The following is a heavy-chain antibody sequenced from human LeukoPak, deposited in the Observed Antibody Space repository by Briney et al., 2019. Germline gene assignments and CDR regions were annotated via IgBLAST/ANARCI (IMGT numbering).Heavy chain of an antibody. D-gene: IGHD1-20*01. CDR3: ARVLYNWNDVIDY. V-gene: IGHV3-74*01. CDR2: ISSEGSTT. J-gene: IGHJ4*02. Sequence: PGGSLRLSCAASGFTFSSYWMHWVRHAPGKGLVWVSRISSEGSTTIYADSVKGRFTISRDNAKNTLYLQMNSLRAEDTAVYYCARVLYNWNDVIDYWGQGTLVTVSS. CDR1: GFTFSSYW.